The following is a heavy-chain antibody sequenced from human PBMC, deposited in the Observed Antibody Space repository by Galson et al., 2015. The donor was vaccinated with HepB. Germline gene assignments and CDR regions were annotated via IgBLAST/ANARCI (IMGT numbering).Heavy chain of an antibody. CDR3: ARDCSSTSCNDAFDN. D-gene: IGHD2-2*01. CDR1: GFTFSSYS. J-gene: IGHJ3*02. CDR2: ISSSSSYI. V-gene: IGHV3-21*01. Sequence: SLRLSCAASGFTFSSYSMNWVRQAPGKGLEWVSSISSSSSYIYYADSVKGRFTISRDNAKNSLYLQMNSLRAEDTAVYYCARDCSSTSCNDAFDNGGKGTMVPVSS.